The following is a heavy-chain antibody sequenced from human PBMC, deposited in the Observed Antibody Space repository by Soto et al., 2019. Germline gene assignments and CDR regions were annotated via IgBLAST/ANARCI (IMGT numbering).Heavy chain of an antibody. Sequence: SVKVSCKASGGTFSSYTISWVRQAPGQGLEWMGRIIPILGIANYAQKFQGRVTITADKSTSTAYMELSSLRSEDTAVYYCAMTYGEDYYYYYGMDVWGQGTTVTVSS. V-gene: IGHV1-69*02. D-gene: IGHD4-17*01. J-gene: IGHJ6*02. CDR3: AMTYGEDYYYYYGMDV. CDR2: IIPILGIA. CDR1: GGTFSSYT.